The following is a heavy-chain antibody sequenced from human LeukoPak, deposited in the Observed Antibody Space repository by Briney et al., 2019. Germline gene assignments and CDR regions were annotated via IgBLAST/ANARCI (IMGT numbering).Heavy chain of an antibody. D-gene: IGHD3-10*01. V-gene: IGHV4-39*07. CDR2: INHSGST. CDR1: GGSISSSNYY. J-gene: IGHJ4*02. Sequence: PSETLSLTCTVSGGSISSSNYYWGWIRQPPGKGLEWIGEINHSGSTNYNPSLKSRVTISVDTSKNQFSLKLSSVTAADTAVYYCARLRRYYGSGSSDYWGQGTLVTVSS. CDR3: ARLRRYYGSGSSDY.